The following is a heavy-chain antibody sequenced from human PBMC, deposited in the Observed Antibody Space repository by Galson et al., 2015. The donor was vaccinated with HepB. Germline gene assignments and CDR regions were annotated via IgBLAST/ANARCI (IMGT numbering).Heavy chain of an antibody. CDR2: INPNSGGT. CDR1: GYTFTGYY. Sequence: SVKVSCKASGYTFTGYYMHWVRQAPGQGLEWMGWINPNSGGTNYAQKFQGWVTMTRDTSISTAYMELSRLRSDDTAVYYCARTGIAARNNWFDPWGQGTLVTVSS. V-gene: IGHV1-2*04. D-gene: IGHD6-6*01. J-gene: IGHJ5*02. CDR3: ARTGIAARNNWFDP.